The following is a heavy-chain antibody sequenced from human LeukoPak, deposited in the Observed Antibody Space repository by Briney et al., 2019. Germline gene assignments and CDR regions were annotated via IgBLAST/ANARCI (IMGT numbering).Heavy chain of an antibody. V-gene: IGHV4-61*02. CDR2: VYTSGST. CDR3: ARERVSPRITMERAFDI. CDR1: GVSIASGTYY. J-gene: IGHJ3*02. Sequence: PSETLSLTCTVSGVSIASGTYYWTWIRQPAGNGLEWIGRVYTSGSTNYNPSLKSRVTMSVDTSKNQFSLKLSSVTAADTAVYYCARERVSPRITMERAFDIWGQGTMVTVSS. D-gene: IGHD3-10*01.